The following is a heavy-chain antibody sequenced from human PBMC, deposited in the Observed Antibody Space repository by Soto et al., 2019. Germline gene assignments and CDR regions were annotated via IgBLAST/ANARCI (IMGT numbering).Heavy chain of an antibody. J-gene: IGHJ3*02. CDR2: INPNSGGT. D-gene: IGHD5-12*01. CDR1: GYTFTGYY. Sequence: QVQLVQSGAEVKKPGASVKVSCKASGYTFTGYYMHWVRQAPVQGLEWMGWINPNSGGTNYAQKFLGWVTMSRATSISTAYMGRSRLRSDDTAVYYGAREIEGYSCYEVGAFDIWCQGTMVTVSS. CDR3: AREIEGYSCYEVGAFDI. V-gene: IGHV1-2*04.